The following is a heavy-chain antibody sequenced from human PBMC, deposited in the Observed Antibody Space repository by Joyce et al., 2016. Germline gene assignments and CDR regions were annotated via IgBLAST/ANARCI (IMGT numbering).Heavy chain of an antibody. CDR2: IKSKKNGGTR. J-gene: IGHJ3*02. D-gene: IGHD3-16*01. V-gene: IGHV3-15*01. CDR1: GFTFYKAW. Sequence: EVQLVESGGRLVKPGESLRISCAASGFTFYKAWMTWVRQAPGKGMEWVGRIKSKKNGGTRAYAAPVKGRFTISRDDSRNMLYLQMNSLQAEDTAVYYCTTDWGSGTPLGGPVDIWGQGTTVTVSS. CDR3: TTDWGSGTPLGGPVDI.